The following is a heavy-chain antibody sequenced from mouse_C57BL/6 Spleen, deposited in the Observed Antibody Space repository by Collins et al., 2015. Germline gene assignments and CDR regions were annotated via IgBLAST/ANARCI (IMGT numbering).Heavy chain of an antibody. CDR1: GFTFSDYY. CDR3: ASPYYRYDEGFAY. J-gene: IGHJ3*01. V-gene: IGHV5-4*02. CDR2: ISDGGSYT. D-gene: IGHD2-14*01. Sequence: EVQLVESGGGLVKPGGSLKLSCAASGFTFSDYYMYWVRQTPEKRLEWVATISDGGSYTYYPDSVKGRFTISRDNAKNNLYLQMSSLKSEDTAMYYCASPYYRYDEGFAYWGQGTLVTVSA.